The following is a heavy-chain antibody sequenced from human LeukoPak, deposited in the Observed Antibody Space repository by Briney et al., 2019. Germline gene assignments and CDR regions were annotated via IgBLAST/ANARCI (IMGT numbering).Heavy chain of an antibody. CDR1: GFTFNSHT. CDR2: ISFDGSNK. CDR3: AREELGSSLGFDP. V-gene: IGHV3-30-3*01. D-gene: IGHD3-16*01. Sequence: GSLRLSFAASGFTFNSHTIHWVRQPPGKGLEGVAVISFDGSNKYYADSVKGRFTISRDDSKNTLYLQMNSLRAEDTAVYYCAREELGSSLGFDPWGQGTLVTVSS. J-gene: IGHJ5*02.